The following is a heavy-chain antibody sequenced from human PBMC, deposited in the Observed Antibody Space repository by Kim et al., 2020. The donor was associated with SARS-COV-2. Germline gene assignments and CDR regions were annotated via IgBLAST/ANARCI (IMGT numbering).Heavy chain of an antibody. V-gene: IGHV3-30*03. J-gene: IGHJ5*02. CDR1: GFTFDTHG. D-gene: IGHD3-3*01. Sequence: GGSLRLSCVASGFTFDTHGMHWVRQSPARGLEWVASLSYDGTNMHYAASVDGRFTISGDNDNNTLFLRMDSLRPGDTAVYYCAAANPGLPGQFDFWHGYVGWLDPWGQGTQVSVSS. CDR2: LSYDGTNM. CDR3: AAANPGLPGQFDFWHGYVGWLDP.